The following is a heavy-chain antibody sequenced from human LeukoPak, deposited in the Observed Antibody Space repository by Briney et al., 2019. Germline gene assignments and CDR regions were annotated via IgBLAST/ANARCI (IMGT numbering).Heavy chain of an antibody. Sequence: GGSLRLSCAASGFTFSSYSMNWVRQAPGKGLEWVSAISGSGSNTHYADSVKGRFTISRDNSKNTLYLQMNSLRAEDTAVYYCAKTKYCGGDCYSWYFDYWGQETLVTVSS. CDR2: ISGSGSNT. CDR1: GFTFSSYS. J-gene: IGHJ4*02. D-gene: IGHD2-21*02. CDR3: AKTKYCGGDCYSWYFDY. V-gene: IGHV3-23*01.